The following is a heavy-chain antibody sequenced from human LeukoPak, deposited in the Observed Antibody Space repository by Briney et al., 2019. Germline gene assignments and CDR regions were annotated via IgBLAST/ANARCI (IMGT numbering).Heavy chain of an antibody. CDR3: ARSGDGYNPSS. J-gene: IGHJ5*02. D-gene: IGHD5-24*01. CDR2: IYHTGST. Sequence: SETLSLTCAVSGYSISSGYYWGWIRQPPGKGLEWIGSIYHTGSTHYNPSLKSRVTISVDTSKNQFSLKLSSVTAADTAVYYCARSGDGYNPSSWGQGTLVTVSS. V-gene: IGHV4-38-2*01. CDR1: GYSISSGYY.